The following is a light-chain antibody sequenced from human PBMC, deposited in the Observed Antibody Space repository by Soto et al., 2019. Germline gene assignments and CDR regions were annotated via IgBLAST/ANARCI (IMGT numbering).Light chain of an antibody. CDR3: QQSSNLYYT. J-gene: IGKJ2*01. CDR1: QSISTY. CDR2: AAS. Sequence: DIQMTQSPSSLSASLGDRVIITCRASQSISTYLNWYQQSTGKAPKLLIYAASTLQSGVPSRLSGSGSGTDFTITISGLQPEDFVTYYCQQSSNLYYTFGQGTKVDIK. V-gene: IGKV1-39*01.